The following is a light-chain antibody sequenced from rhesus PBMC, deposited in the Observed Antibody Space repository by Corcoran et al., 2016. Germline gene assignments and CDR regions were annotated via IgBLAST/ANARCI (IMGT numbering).Light chain of an antibody. V-gene: IGKV3-42*02. CDR1: QRVTTS. J-gene: IGKJ1*01. Sequence: EIVLTQSPGTLSLSPGGRATLSCRASQRVTTSVASYQQKPGQPPRLLITDASTRAPGLPDRFSGSGSGTDFTLTISSLEPEDFGLYECQQYNDWTFGQGTKVEIK. CDR3: QQYNDWT. CDR2: DAS.